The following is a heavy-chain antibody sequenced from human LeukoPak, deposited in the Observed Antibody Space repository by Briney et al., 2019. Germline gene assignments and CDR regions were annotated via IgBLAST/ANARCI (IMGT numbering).Heavy chain of an antibody. CDR1: GGSISNYY. Sequence: SETLSLTCTVSGGSISNYYWNWIRQPPGKRLEWIGSVYHSGNTNYNPSLGSRVTMSVDTSKSQFSLKLNSVTAADTAVYYCARVRRYYDFWSGKGPYYFDYWGQGTLVTVSS. D-gene: IGHD3-3*01. J-gene: IGHJ4*02. CDR3: ARVRRYYDFWSGKGPYYFDY. V-gene: IGHV4-59*12. CDR2: VYHSGNT.